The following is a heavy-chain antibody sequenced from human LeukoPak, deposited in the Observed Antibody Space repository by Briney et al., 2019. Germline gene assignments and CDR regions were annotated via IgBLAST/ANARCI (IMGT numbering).Heavy chain of an antibody. Sequence: PGRSLRLSCAASGFTFSAYIIQWVRQAQGKGLGWVALTWSDGSDKFYADSVKGRFVISRDNSKNTLYLQMNSLRAEDSAVYFCARAQSATLSYYFDLWGQGTLVTVSS. D-gene: IGHD3-22*01. CDR1: GFTFSAYI. CDR3: ARAQSATLSYYFDL. J-gene: IGHJ5*02. V-gene: IGHV3-33*01. CDR2: TWSDGSDK.